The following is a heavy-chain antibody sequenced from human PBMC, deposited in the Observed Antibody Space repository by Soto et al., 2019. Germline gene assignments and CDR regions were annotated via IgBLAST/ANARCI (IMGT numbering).Heavy chain of an antibody. V-gene: IGHV3-48*01. Sequence: QPGGSLRLSCAASGFTFSSYSMNWVRQAPGKGLEWVSYISSSSSTIYYADSVKGRFTISRDNAKNSLYLQMNSLRAEDTAVYYCARDVQMGPLSYFAYWGQGTLVTVSP. CDR3: ARDVQMGPLSYFAY. D-gene: IGHD2-8*01. J-gene: IGHJ4*02. CDR2: ISSSSSTI. CDR1: GFTFSSYS.